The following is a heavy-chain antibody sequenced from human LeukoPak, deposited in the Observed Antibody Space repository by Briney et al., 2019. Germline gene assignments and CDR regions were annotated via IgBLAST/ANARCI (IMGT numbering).Heavy chain of an antibody. CDR2: ISWDGGST. Sequence: GGSLRLSCAASGFTFDDYTMHWVRQAPGKGLEWVSLISWDGGSTYYADSVKGRFTISRDNSKNSLYLQMNSLRTEDTALYYCAKDIEGLRVVDNGYFDYWGQGTLVTVSS. CDR1: GFTFDDYT. J-gene: IGHJ4*02. D-gene: IGHD2-15*01. V-gene: IGHV3-43*01. CDR3: AKDIEGLRVVDNGYFDY.